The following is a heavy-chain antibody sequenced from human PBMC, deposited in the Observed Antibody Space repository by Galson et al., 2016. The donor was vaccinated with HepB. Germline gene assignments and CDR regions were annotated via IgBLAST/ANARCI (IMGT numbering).Heavy chain of an antibody. J-gene: IGHJ6*02. Sequence: SVKVSCKADGYNFIYYGISWVRQAPGQGLEWLGWISPYNDNSDSAQKIRGRVTLTTDTSTSTAYMELRSLRSEDTAVYYCARLVYSSRSPHGYYYGMDVWGQGTTVTVSS. D-gene: IGHD3-10*01. CDR1: GYNFIYYG. CDR3: ARLVYSSRSPHGYYYGMDV. V-gene: IGHV1-18*01. CDR2: ISPYNDNS.